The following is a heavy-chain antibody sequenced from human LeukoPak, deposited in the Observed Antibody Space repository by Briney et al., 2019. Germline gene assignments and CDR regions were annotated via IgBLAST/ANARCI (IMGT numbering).Heavy chain of an antibody. CDR2: INTSGATT. CDR1: GYTFSRHY. Sequence: ASVKVSCKTSGYTFSRHYIHWVRQAPGQGLEWLGIINTSGATTRYGQNFKGRVTATRDTSTSTVYMEMSSLNSEDTAVYYCARGLESSGWYGMDVWGQGTTIIVSS. V-gene: IGHV1-46*01. CDR3: ARGLESSGWYGMDV. D-gene: IGHD6-19*01. J-gene: IGHJ6*02.